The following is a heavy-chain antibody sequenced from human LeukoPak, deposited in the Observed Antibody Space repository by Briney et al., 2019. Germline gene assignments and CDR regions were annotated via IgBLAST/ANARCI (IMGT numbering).Heavy chain of an antibody. V-gene: IGHV4-34*01. CDR2: INHSGST. CDR1: GGSISSYY. CDR3: ARVVTIFSRGWFDP. J-gene: IGHJ5*02. D-gene: IGHD3-3*01. Sequence: PSETLSLTCTVSGGSISSYYWSWIRQPPGKGLEWIGEINHSGSTNYNPSLKSRVTISVDTSKNQFSLKLSSVTAADTAVYYCARVVTIFSRGWFDPWGQGTLVTVSS.